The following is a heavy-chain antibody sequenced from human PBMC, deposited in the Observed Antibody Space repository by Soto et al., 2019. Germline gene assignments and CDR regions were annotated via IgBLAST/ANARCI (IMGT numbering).Heavy chain of an antibody. CDR1: GGTFNRHS. V-gene: IGHV1-69*06. Sequence: SVKVSCKTSGGTFNRHSITWVRQAPGQGLEWMGAVIPIFGTANYAQKFQGRVTMTADISTSTAYTELRSLRSDDTAVYYCARIIAAAIIPSFDLWGQGTLVTVSS. CDR2: VIPIFGTA. D-gene: IGHD6-13*01. J-gene: IGHJ5*02. CDR3: ARIIAAAIIPSFDL.